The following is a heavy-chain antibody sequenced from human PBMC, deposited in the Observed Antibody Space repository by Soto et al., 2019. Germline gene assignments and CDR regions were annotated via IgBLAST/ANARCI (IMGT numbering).Heavy chain of an antibody. J-gene: IGHJ4*02. CDR3: ARIYDDDYPLDS. CDR1: GYTFTSYD. D-gene: IGHD4-17*01. CDR2: ISVYNDYT. Sequence: QVQLVQSGAEVKKPGASVKVSCKASGYTFTSYDISWVRQAPGQGLEWMGWISVYNDYTNYAQKLQGRDTMTTDTSTSTAYMELRSLRSDDTAVYYCARIYDDDYPLDSWGQGTLVTVSS. V-gene: IGHV1-18*01.